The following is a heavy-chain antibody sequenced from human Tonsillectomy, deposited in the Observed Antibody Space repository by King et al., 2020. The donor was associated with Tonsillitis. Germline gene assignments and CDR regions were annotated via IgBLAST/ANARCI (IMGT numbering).Heavy chain of an antibody. J-gene: IGHJ4*02. CDR3: ARDRYSSGWYYCDY. CDR1: GGSVSSGASY. Sequence: VQLQESGPGLVKPSETLSLTCTVSGGSVSSGASYWSWIRQPPEKGLEWIGYIFYSGSTNYNPSLKSRVTISVDTSKNQFSLKLSSVTAADTAVYYCARDRYSSGWYYCDYWGQGTLVTVSS. CDR2: IFYSGST. V-gene: IGHV4-61*08. D-gene: IGHD6-19*01.